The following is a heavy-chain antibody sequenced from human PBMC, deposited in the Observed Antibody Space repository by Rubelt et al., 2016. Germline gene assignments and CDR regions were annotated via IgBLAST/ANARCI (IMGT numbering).Heavy chain of an antibody. J-gene: IGHJ4*02. CDR1: GFTFISYS. Sequence: EVQLVESGGGLVKPGGSLRLSCAASGFTFISYSMNWVRQAPGKGLEWVSSISSTSSYIYYADSVKGRFTISRDNAKKSLYLQMNSLRDDDTAVYYCARTSSSSCDYWGQGTLVTVSS. CDR3: ARTSSSSCDY. V-gene: IGHV3-21*01. D-gene: IGHD6-6*01. CDR2: ISSTSSYI.